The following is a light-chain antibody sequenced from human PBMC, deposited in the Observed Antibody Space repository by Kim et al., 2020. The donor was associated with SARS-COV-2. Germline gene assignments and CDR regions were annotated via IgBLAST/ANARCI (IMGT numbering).Light chain of an antibody. CDR1: SSNLGAYYD. V-gene: IGLV1-40*01. CDR2: KNN. CDR3: QSYDSILSSVI. Sequence: QSVLTQTSSVFGAPGQRVTISCTGTSSNLGAYYDVNWYQQVPGTAPKLIIYKNNNRPSGVPDRFSGSKSDTSASLDITGPQVEDEADYYCQSYDSILSSVIFGGGTQLTVL. J-gene: IGLJ2*01.